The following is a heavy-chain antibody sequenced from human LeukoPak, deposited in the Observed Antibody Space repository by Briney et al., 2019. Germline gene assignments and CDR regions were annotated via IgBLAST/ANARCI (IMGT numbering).Heavy chain of an antibody. V-gene: IGHV1-2*02. CDR3: ARGERDEGGLPQCDY. CDR2: INPNSGGT. CDR1: GYTFTGYY. Sequence: ASVKVSCKASGYTFTGYYMHWVRQAPGQGLEWMGWINPNSGGTNYAQKFQGRVTMTRNTYISTAYMELSRLRSDDTAVYYCARGERDEGGLPQCDYWGQGTLVIVSS. D-gene: IGHD1-26*01. J-gene: IGHJ4*02.